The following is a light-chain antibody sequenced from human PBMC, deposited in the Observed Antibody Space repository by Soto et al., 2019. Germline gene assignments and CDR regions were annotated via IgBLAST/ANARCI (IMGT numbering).Light chain of an antibody. V-gene: IGKV3-20*01. J-gene: IGKJ1*01. CDR1: QNINSSY. CDR3: QQYVTTPEWT. CDR2: GAS. Sequence: EIVLTQSPGTLSLSPGERATLSCRASQNINSSYLAWYQQRPGQAPRLLIYGASSRATGSPDRFSGSGSGTDSTLTISRLGPEDFAVYFCQQYVTTPEWTFGQGTKVDIK.